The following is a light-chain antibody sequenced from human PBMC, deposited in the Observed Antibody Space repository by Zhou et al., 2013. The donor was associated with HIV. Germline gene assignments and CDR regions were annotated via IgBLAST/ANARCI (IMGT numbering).Light chain of an antibody. V-gene: IGKV3-20*01. CDR2: AAS. J-gene: IGKJ1*01. CDR1: QSITSNY. CDR3: QQYGNSSWT. Sequence: EIVLTQSPGTLSLSPGDRATLSCRASQSITSNYLAWYQHRPGQAPRLLIYAASTRATGIPDRFSGSGSGTDFTLTISRLEPEDFAVFYCQQYGNSSWTFGQGTKVEIK.